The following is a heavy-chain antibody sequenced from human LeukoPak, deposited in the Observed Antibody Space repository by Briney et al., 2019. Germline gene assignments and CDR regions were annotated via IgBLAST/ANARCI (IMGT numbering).Heavy chain of an antibody. D-gene: IGHD3-16*01. CDR2: ISGSGGST. J-gene: IGHJ6*02. Sequence: AGGSLRLSCAASGFTFSSYAMSWVRQAPGKGLEWVSAISGSGGSTYYADPVKGRFTISRDNAKNSLYLQMNSLRAEDTAVYYCARSDSWGHYGMDVWGQGTTVTVSS. CDR1: GFTFSSYA. V-gene: IGHV3-23*01. CDR3: ARSDSWGHYGMDV.